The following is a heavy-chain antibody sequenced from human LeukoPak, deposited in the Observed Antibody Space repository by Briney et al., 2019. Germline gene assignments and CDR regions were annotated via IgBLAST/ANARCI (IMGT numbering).Heavy chain of an antibody. CDR3: ARDSGYSSSWRSYYYYGMDV. CDR1: GGSISSYY. CDR2: IYYSGST. Sequence: PAETLSLTCTVSGGSISSYYWSWIRQPPGKGLEWIGYIYYSGSTNSNPSLKSRVTISVDTSKNQFSLKLSSVTAADTAVYYCARDSGYSSSWRSYYYYGMDVWGQGTTVTVSS. J-gene: IGHJ6*02. V-gene: IGHV4-59*01. D-gene: IGHD6-13*01.